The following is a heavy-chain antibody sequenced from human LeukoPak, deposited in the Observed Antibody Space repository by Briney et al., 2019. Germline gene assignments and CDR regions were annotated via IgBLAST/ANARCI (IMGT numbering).Heavy chain of an antibody. J-gene: IGHJ4*02. CDR3: AKLPSDIPEFNY. Sequence: GGSLRLSCTASGFTFSRCGMTWVRQAPGKGLEWVASIADSRAYAYYTESVKGRFTISRDNSKNTLYLQMNSLRADDTALYYCAKLPSDIPEFNYWGQGSLVTVSS. D-gene: IGHD2-21*01. CDR2: IADSRAYA. V-gene: IGHV3-23*01. CDR1: GFTFSRCG.